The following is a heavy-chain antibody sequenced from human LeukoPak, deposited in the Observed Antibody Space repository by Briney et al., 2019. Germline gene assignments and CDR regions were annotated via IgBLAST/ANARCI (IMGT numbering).Heavy chain of an antibody. J-gene: IGHJ3*02. Sequence: GASVKVSCKASGYNFTGYYMHWVRQAPGQGLEWMGWISPNSGGPTYAHKFQGRVTMTRDTSISTAYMELSRLRSDDTAVYYCARESPRSGYYYGDDAFDIWGQGTMVTVSS. CDR3: ARESPRSGYYYGDDAFDI. CDR1: GYNFTGYY. D-gene: IGHD3-22*01. V-gene: IGHV1-2*07. CDR2: ISPNSGGP.